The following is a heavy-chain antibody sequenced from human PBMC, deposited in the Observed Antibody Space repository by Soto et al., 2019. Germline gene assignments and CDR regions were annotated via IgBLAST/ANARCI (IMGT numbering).Heavy chain of an antibody. D-gene: IGHD3-3*01. V-gene: IGHV3-23*01. J-gene: IGHJ5*02. CDR1: GFTFSSYA. Sequence: EVQLLESGGGLVQPGGSLRLSCAASGFTFSSYAMSWVRQAPGKGLEWVSAISGSGGSTYYADSVKGRFTISRDNSKNTLYLQMISLRAEDTAVYYCAKDLKGGYYDFWSGSYFPVDPWGQGTLVTVSS. CDR3: AKDLKGGYYDFWSGSYFPVDP. CDR2: ISGSGGST.